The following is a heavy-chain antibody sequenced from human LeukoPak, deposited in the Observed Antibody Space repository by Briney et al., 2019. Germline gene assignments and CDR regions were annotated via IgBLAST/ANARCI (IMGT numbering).Heavy chain of an antibody. CDR1: GYTFTNYY. D-gene: IGHD2-2*01. CDR3: AICRTTSNTDS. Sequence: GASVKVSCKASGYTFTNYYVHWVRQAPGQGLEWMGIINPSSGSTNYAQRFQGRVTMTRDTSTSTVYMELRSLRSEDTAVYYRAICRTTSNTDSWGQGTLVTVSS. J-gene: IGHJ4*02. V-gene: IGHV1-46*01. CDR2: INPSSGST.